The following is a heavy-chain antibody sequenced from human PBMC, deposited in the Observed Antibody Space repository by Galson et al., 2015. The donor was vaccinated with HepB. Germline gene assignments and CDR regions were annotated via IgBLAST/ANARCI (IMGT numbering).Heavy chain of an antibody. CDR3: AKDRRLGIVATMTRSGTDV. D-gene: IGHD5-12*01. CDR2: IKQDGSEK. J-gene: IGHJ6*02. CDR1: GFTFSSYW. Sequence: SLRLSCAASGFTFSSYWMGWVRQAPGKGLEWVANIKQDGSEKYYVDSVKGRFIISRDNAKNPLYLQMNSLRAEDTAVYYCAKDRRLGIVATMTRSGTDVWGQGTTVTVSS. V-gene: IGHV3-7*01.